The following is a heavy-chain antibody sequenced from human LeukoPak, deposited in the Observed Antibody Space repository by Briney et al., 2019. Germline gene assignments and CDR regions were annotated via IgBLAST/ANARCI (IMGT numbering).Heavy chain of an antibody. Sequence: GGSLRLSCAAAGFTFTNYAMSWVRQAPGKGLEWVSAISGSGDNTYYADSVKGRFTISRDKSKNTLYLQMNSLRAEDTAIYYCAKGRYDSGGYFWYYFDYWGQGSLVTVSS. V-gene: IGHV3-23*01. CDR3: AKGRYDSGGYFWYYFDY. CDR1: GFTFTNYA. CDR2: ISGSGDNT. D-gene: IGHD3-22*01. J-gene: IGHJ4*02.